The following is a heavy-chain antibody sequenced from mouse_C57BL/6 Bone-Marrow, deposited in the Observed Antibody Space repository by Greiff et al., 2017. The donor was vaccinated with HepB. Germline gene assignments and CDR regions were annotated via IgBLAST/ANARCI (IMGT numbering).Heavy chain of an antibody. Sequence: EVKLVESGGGLVKPGGSLKLSCAASGFTFSDYGMHWVRQAPEKGLEWVAYISSGSSTIYYADTVKGRFTISRDNAKNTLFLQMTSLRSEDTAMYYCADEGYYEVMDYWGQGTSVTVSS. CDR1: GFTFSDYG. D-gene: IGHD2-3*01. CDR3: ADEGYYEVMDY. J-gene: IGHJ4*01. V-gene: IGHV5-17*01. CDR2: ISSGSSTI.